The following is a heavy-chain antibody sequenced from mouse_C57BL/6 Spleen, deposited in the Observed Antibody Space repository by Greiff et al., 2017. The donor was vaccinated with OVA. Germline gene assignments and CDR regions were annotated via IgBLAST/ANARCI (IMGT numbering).Heavy chain of an antibody. V-gene: IGHV14-4*01. CDR2: IDPENGDT. Sequence: EVKLQESGAELVRPGASVKLSCTASGFNITDDYMHWVKQRPDQGLEWIGWIDPENGDTEYASKVQGNATITANTSSNTAYLQRSSLSSEDTAVYYCTRDYYYWGQGTTLTVSS. CDR1: GFNITDDY. J-gene: IGHJ2*01. CDR3: TRDYYY. D-gene: IGHD2-4*01.